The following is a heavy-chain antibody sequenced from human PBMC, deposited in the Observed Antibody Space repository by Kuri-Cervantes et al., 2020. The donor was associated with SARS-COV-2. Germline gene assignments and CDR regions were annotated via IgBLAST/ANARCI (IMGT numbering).Heavy chain of an antibody. V-gene: IGHV2-70*11. J-gene: IGHJ4*02. Sequence: SGPTLVKPTQTLTLTCTFSGFSLTTSGMCVAWIRQPPGKALVWLARIDWDDDKYYKTSLNTRLSISKDTSKDQVVLTMTNMDPVDTATYYCVRIRAATVIADYWGQGTLVTVSS. D-gene: IGHD4-11*01. CDR2: IDWDDDK. CDR3: VRIRAATVIADY. CDR1: GFSLTTSGMC.